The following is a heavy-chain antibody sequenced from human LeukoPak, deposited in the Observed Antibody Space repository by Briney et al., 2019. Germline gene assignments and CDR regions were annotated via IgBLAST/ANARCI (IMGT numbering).Heavy chain of an antibody. J-gene: IGHJ3*02. D-gene: IGHD3-10*01. V-gene: IGHV1-69*05. CDR2: IIPIFGTA. Sequence: ASVKVSCKASGGTFSSYAISWVRQAPGQGLEWMGGIIPIFGTANYAQKFQGRVTITTDESTSTGYMELSSLRSEDTAVYYCARMSVRGVIDGWAYPQHNAFDIWGQGTMVTVSS. CDR3: ARMSVRGVIDGWAYPQHNAFDI. CDR1: GGTFSSYA.